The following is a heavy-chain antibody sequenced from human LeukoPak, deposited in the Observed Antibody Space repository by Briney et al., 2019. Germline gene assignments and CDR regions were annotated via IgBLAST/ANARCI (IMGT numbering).Heavy chain of an antibody. D-gene: IGHD2-15*01. V-gene: IGHV3-7*01. CDR2: IKQDGSEK. Sequence: PGGSLRLSCAASGFTFSSYWMSWVRQAPGKGLEWVANIKQDGSEKYYVDSVKGRFTISRDNAKNSLYLQMNSLRAEDTAVYYCASTYCSGGSCYFDYWGQGTLVTVSS. CDR1: GFTFSSYW. J-gene: IGHJ4*02. CDR3: ASTYCSGGSCYFDY.